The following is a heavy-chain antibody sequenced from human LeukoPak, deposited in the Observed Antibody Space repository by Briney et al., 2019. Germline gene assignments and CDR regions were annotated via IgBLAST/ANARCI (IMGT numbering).Heavy chain of an antibody. CDR2: IDSSGITI. CDR1: GFPFSSYE. D-gene: IGHD4-17*01. J-gene: IGHJ4*02. Sequence: GGSLRLSCAGSGFPFSSYEMNWLRQAPGKGLEWVSHIDSSGITIYYGDSVKGRFTISRDNAKNSIYLQMDSLRVEDTAIYYCARDSVGDLLYYWGQGTPVTVSS. CDR3: ARDSVGDLLYY. V-gene: IGHV3-48*03.